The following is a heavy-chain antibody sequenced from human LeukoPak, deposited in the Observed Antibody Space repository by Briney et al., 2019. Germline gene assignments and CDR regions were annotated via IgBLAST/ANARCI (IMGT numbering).Heavy chain of an antibody. CDR1: RGSISTYY. D-gene: IGHD3-9*01. J-gene: IGHJ4*02. CDR2: IYYTGTT. Sequence: SETLSLTCTVSRGSISTYYWNWIRQPPGKGLEWIGYIYYTGTTDYNPSLKSRLTISLDTSKNQFSLKLSSVTAADTAVYYCARDKGHFDVDYWGQGTLVTVSS. V-gene: IGHV4-59*12. CDR3: ARDKGHFDVDY.